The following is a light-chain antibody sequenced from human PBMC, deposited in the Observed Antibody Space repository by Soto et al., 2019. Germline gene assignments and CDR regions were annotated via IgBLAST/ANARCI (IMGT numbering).Light chain of an antibody. Sequence: EIVLTQSPGTLSLSPGERATLSCRASQSVSSSYVASYQQKPGQAPRLLIYGASSRATDIPDKFSGSRSGTDFKLTISRLEPEDFAVYDGQQYGSSPVFILAPRTKVDNK. J-gene: IGKJ3*01. V-gene: IGKV3-20*01. CDR3: QQYGSSPVFI. CDR2: GAS. CDR1: QSVSSSY.